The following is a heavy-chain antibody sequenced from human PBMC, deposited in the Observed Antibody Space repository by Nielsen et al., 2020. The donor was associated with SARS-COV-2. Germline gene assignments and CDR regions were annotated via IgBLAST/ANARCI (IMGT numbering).Heavy chain of an antibody. Sequence: GESLKISCAASGFTFSGSAMHWVRQASGKGLEWVGRIRSKANSYATAYAASVKGRFTISRDDSKNTAYLQMNSLKTEDTAVYYCTRQKEWLLSSYFDYWGQGTLVPSPQ. CDR2: IRSKANSYAT. J-gene: IGHJ4*02. D-gene: IGHD3-3*01. CDR3: TRQKEWLLSSYFDY. CDR1: GFTFSGSA. V-gene: IGHV3-73*01.